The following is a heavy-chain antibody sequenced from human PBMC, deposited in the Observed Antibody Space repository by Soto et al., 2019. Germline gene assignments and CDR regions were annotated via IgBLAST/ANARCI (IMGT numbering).Heavy chain of an antibody. Sequence: SETLSLTCTVSGGSIKVGGYYWGWIRQPPGKGLEWVATIYYSGTTYYNPSLKSRLTTSLDTSRNQFSLDLTSVTAADTAVYYCARLAYSHYSTWGQGTLVTVSS. J-gene: IGHJ4*02. D-gene: IGHD5-12*01. CDR2: IYYSGTT. V-gene: IGHV4-39*01. CDR3: ARLAYSHYST. CDR1: GGSIKVGGYY.